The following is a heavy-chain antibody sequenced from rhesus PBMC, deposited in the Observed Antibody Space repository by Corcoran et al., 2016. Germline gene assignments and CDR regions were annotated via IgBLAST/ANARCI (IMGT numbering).Heavy chain of an antibody. CDR1: GFSLTTRGLG. J-gene: IGHJ4*01. Sequence: QVTLKESGPALVKPTQTLTLTCTFSGFSLTTRGLGGGWICQPPGKALEWLALIYWDDDKRYSTSLKSRLTISKDTSKNQVVLTMTNMDPVDTATYYCARGGVGWGFDYWGQGVLVTVSS. D-gene: IGHD3-34*01. V-gene: IGHV2-174*01. CDR2: IYWDDDK. CDR3: ARGGVGWGFDY.